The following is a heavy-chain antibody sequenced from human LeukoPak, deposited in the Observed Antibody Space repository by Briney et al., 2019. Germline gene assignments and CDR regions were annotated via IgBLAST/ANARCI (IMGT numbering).Heavy chain of an antibody. CDR1: GYTFTDYY. V-gene: IGHV1-2*06. J-gene: IGHJ4*02. D-gene: IGHD6-13*01. Sequence: ASVKVSCKASGYTFTDYYIHWERQAPRQGLEWMGRINCITGDTRSAQKFQGRVTMTRDTSISTAYMQLSSLRSDDTAVYYCAREIAATGAAVDYWGQGILVTVSS. CDR3: AREIAATGAAVDY. CDR2: INCITGDT.